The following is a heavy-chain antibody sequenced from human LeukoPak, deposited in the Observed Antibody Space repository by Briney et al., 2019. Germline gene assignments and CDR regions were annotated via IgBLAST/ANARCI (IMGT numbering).Heavy chain of an antibody. J-gene: IGHJ4*02. CDR3: AREGYLCSSTSCYYFDY. CDR2: IKEDGSEK. Sequence: PGGSLRLSCAASEFTFSDYWMSWVRQAPGKGPEWVANIKEDGSEKQYVDSVKGRFTISRDNAKNSLYLQMNSLRAEDTAVYYCAREGYLCSSTSCYYFDYWGQGTLVTVSS. D-gene: IGHD2-2*01. CDR1: EFTFSDYW. V-gene: IGHV3-7*01.